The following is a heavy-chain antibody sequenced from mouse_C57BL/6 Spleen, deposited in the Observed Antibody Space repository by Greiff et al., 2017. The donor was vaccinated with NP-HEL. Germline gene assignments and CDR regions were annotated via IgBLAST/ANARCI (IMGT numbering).Heavy chain of an antibody. CDR3: AREGSGYPYYFDY. J-gene: IGHJ2*01. CDR2: IHPNSGST. Sequence: QVQLKQPGAELVKPGASVKLSCKASGYTFTSYWMHWVKQRPGQGLEWIGMIHPNSGSTNYNEKFKSKATLTVDKSSSTAYMQLSSLTSEDSAVYYCAREGSGYPYYFDYWGQGTTLTVSS. D-gene: IGHD3-2*02. CDR1: GYTFTSYW. V-gene: IGHV1-64*01.